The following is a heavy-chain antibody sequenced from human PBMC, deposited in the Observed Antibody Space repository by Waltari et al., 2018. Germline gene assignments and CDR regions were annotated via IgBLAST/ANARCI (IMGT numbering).Heavy chain of an antibody. CDR1: GGSISSGSYY. D-gene: IGHD3-16*01. CDR2: IYTSGGT. V-gene: IGHV4-61*02. CDR3: ARGEGMITFGGEKHHPTSWFDP. J-gene: IGHJ5*02. Sequence: QVQLQESGPGLVKPSQTLSLTCTVSGGSISSGSYYWSWIRQPAGKGLEWIGRIYTSGGTHCNPPLKSRVPKSVDTSKTQFSRKRSSGTAADTAVYYCARGEGMITFGGEKHHPTSWFDPWGQGTLVTVSS.